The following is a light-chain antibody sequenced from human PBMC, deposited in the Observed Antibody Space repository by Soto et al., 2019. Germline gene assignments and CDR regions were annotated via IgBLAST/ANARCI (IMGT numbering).Light chain of an antibody. J-gene: IGKJ5*01. CDR1: QSVSSN. V-gene: IGKV3-15*01. CDR2: GAS. Sequence: EIVMTQSPATLSVSPGERATLSCRVSQSVSSNLAWYHQQPGQAPRLLIYGASTRATGITARFSGSGSGTEFTLTISSLQSEDFAVYYCQQYNNWPPITFGQGTRLEIK. CDR3: QQYNNWPPIT.